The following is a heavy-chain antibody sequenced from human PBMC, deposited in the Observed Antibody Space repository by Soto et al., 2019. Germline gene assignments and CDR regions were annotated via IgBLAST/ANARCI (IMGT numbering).Heavy chain of an antibody. D-gene: IGHD1-7*01. CDR3: ARVITGTTFYYYYGMDV. V-gene: IGHV1-18*01. CDR1: GYTFTSYG. J-gene: IGHJ6*02. Sequence: QVQLVQSGAEVKKPGASVRVSCKASGYTFTSYGISWVRQAPGQGLEWMGWISAYNGNTNYAQKLQGRVTMTTDTSTSTVYMVLRSLRSDDTAVYYCARVITGTTFYYYYGMDVWGQGTTVTVSS. CDR2: ISAYNGNT.